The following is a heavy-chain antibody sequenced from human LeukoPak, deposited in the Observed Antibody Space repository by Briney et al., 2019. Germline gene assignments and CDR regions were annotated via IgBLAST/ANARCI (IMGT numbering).Heavy chain of an antibody. CDR2: IYYSGST. CDR3: ARGYRTTVTRYNWFDP. CDR1: GGSISSYY. V-gene: IGHV4-59*12. J-gene: IGHJ5*02. Sequence: PSETLSLTCTVSGGSISSYYWSWIRRPPGKGLEWIGYIYYSGSTNYNPSLKSRVTISVDTSKNQFSLRLSSVTAADTAVYYCARGYRTTVTRYNWFDPWGQGTLVTVSS. D-gene: IGHD4-17*01.